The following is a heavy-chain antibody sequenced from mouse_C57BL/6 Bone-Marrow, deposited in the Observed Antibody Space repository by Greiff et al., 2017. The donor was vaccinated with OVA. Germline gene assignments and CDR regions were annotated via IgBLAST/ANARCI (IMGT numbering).Heavy chain of an antibody. CDR2: IDPSDSYT. J-gene: IGHJ3*01. CDR1: GYTFTSYW. V-gene: IGHV1-59*01. Sequence: QVQLQQPGAELVRPGTSVKLSRKASGYTFTSYWMHWVKQRPGQGLEWIGVIDPSDSYTNYNQKFKGKATLTVDTSSSTAYMQLSSLTSEDSAVYYCARGIDSSGFAYWGQGTLVTVSA. CDR3: ARGIDSSGFAY. D-gene: IGHD3-2*02.